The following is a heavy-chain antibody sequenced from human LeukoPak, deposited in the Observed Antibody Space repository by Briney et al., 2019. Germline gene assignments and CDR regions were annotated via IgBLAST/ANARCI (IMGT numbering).Heavy chain of an antibody. CDR1: GYSFTSYD. CDR2: MNPTSGNT. V-gene: IGHV1-8*01. CDR3: ARGLAVAGTGY. Sequence: ASVKVSCKASGYSFTSYDLSWVRQATGQGLEWMGWMNPTSGNTGYAQKFQGRVTMTRDTSISTAYMELTSLTSEDTAIYYCARGLAVAGTGYWGQGTLVTVSS. J-gene: IGHJ4*02. D-gene: IGHD6-19*01.